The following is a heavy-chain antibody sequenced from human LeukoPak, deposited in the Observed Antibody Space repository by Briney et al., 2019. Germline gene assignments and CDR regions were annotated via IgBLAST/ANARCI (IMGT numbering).Heavy chain of an antibody. CDR1: GFTFSSYG. Sequence: GRSLRLSCAASGFTFSSYGMSWFRQAPPKGLEWLSAISGSGGSTHYADSVQGRFTISRDNSKNTLYLQIDSLRAEDTAVYCCARDQTVSGAFDCWGQGTLVTVSS. CDR3: ARDQTVSGAFDC. J-gene: IGHJ4*02. CDR2: ISGSGGST. V-gene: IGHV3-23*01. D-gene: IGHD6-19*01.